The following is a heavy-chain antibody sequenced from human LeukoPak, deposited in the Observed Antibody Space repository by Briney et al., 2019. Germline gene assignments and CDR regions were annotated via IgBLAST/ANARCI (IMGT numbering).Heavy chain of an antibody. D-gene: IGHD2/OR15-2a*01. CDR1: GFTFDGYA. V-gene: IGHV3-43*02. CDR3: ATWAFYHGMDV. Sequence: GGSLRLSCVASGFTFDGYAMHWVRQAPGKGLEWVSLINADGGRTYYADSVNGRFTISRDNSKNSLYLQMNSLRSEDSAVYYCATWAFYHGMDVWGQGTTGIASS. J-gene: IGHJ6*02. CDR2: INADGGRT.